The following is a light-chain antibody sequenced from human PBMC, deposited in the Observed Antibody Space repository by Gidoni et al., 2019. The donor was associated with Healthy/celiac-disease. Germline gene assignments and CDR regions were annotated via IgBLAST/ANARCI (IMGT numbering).Light chain of an antibody. CDR3: QQRSNWPSLT. CDR2: DAS. V-gene: IGKV3-11*01. Sequence: EIVLTQSPATLSLSPGERANLSCRASQSVSSYLAWYQQKPGQAPRLLIYDASNRATGIPARFSGSGSATDFTLTISSLEPEDVAVYYCQQRSNWPSLTFGGGTKVEIK. J-gene: IGKJ4*01. CDR1: QSVSSY.